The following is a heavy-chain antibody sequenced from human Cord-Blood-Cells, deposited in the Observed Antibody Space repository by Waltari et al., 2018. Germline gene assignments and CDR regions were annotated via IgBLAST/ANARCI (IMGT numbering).Heavy chain of an antibody. D-gene: IGHD6-6*01. J-gene: IGHJ5*02. CDR1: GGSISSSSYY. Sequence: QLQLQESGPGLVKPSETLSLTCTVSGGSISSSSYYWGWIRQPPGKGLEWIGSIDYSGSTYYNPSLKSRVTISVDTSKNQFSLKLSSVTAADTAVYYCARHRSSSNWFDPWGQGTLVTVSS. V-gene: IGHV4-39*01. CDR3: ARHRSSSNWFDP. CDR2: IDYSGST.